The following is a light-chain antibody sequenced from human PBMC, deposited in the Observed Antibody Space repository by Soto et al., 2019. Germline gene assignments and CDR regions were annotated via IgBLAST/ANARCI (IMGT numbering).Light chain of an antibody. CDR2: GSS. J-gene: IGKJ2*01. Sequence: EVALTQSPGTLSLSPGERATLSCRASQSVSNNYFAWYQQKPGQAPRILIFGSSDRATGIPDRFSGSWSGTDFTLTLSRLESEDFAVYCCQQYGSSPPYTFGQGNKLAMK. CDR3: QQYGSSPPYT. CDR1: QSVSNNY. V-gene: IGKV3-20*01.